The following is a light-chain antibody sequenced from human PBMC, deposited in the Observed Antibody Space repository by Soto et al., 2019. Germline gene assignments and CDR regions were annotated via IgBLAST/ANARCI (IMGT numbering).Light chain of an antibody. Sequence: SVLTQPRSVSGSPGQSVTISCTGTSSDVGGYNYVSWYQQHPGKAPKLMIYDVSKRPSGVPDRFSGSKSGNTASLTISGLQAEDEADYYCCSYAGSYTYDFGTGTKVTVL. V-gene: IGLV2-11*01. CDR3: CSYAGSYTYD. CDR2: DVS. CDR1: SSDVGGYNY. J-gene: IGLJ1*01.